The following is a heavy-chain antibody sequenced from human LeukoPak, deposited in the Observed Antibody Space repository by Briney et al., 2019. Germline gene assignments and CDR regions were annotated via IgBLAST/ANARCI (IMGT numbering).Heavy chain of an antibody. V-gene: IGHV4-34*01. Sequence: PSETLSLTCAVSGGSLTNYYWSWIRQPPGKGLEWIGEINHSGSTKNNPPPKSRITISVDTSKNQFSLKLRSVTAADSAVYYCARGLYTGCPTDWGQGTLVTVSS. J-gene: IGHJ4*02. CDR2: INHSGST. CDR1: GGSLTNYY. D-gene: IGHD5-12*01. CDR3: ARGLYTGCPTD.